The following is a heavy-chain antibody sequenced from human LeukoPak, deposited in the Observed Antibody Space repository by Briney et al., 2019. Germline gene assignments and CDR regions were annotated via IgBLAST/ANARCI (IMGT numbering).Heavy chain of an antibody. CDR3: ARTSHNGGLDY. CDR2: IDPNSGGT. CDR1: GYTFTSYD. Sequence: ASVKVSCKASGYTFTSYDINWVRQATGQGLEWMGWIDPNSGGTNYAQKFQGRVTMTRDTSISTAYMELSRLRSDDTAVYYCARTSHNGGLDYWGQGTLVTVSS. V-gene: IGHV1-2*02. D-gene: IGHD1-14*01. J-gene: IGHJ4*02.